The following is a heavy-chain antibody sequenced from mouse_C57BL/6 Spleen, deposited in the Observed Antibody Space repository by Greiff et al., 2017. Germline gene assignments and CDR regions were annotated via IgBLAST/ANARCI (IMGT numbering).Heavy chain of an antibody. D-gene: IGHD2-5*01. CDR1: GYTFTSYW. V-gene: IGHV1-64*01. CDR2: IHPNSGST. Sequence: QVQLQQPGAELVKPGASVKLSCKASGYTFTSYWMHWVKQRPGQGLEWIGMIHPNSGSTNYNEKFKSKATLTVDKSSSTAYRQLSSLTSEDSAVYYCAREDYSNVFAYWGQGTLVTVSA. CDR3: AREDYSNVFAY. J-gene: IGHJ3*01.